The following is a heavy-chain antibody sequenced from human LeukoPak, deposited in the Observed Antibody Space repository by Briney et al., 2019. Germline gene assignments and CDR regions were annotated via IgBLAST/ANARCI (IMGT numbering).Heavy chain of an antibody. D-gene: IGHD6-13*01. J-gene: IGHJ6*02. CDR3: ARDSSSQTVIYYYGMDV. Sequence: GGSLRLSCAASGFTFSSYSMNWVRQAPGKGLEWVSSISSSSSYIYYADSVKGRFTISRDNAMNSLYLQMNSLRAEDTAVYYCARDSSSQTVIYYYGMDVWGQGTTVTVSS. V-gene: IGHV3-21*01. CDR1: GFTFSSYS. CDR2: ISSSSSYI.